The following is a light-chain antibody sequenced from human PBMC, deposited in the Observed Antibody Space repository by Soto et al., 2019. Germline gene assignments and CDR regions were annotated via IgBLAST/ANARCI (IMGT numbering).Light chain of an antibody. CDR1: QTISSY. J-gene: IGKJ2*01. Sequence: DIQMTQSPSSLSASVGDRVTITCQASQTISSYLNWYQQNPGKAPKLLIYAASSLQSGVPSRFSGSGSGTDFTLTISSLQPEDFATYYCQQSSSIPYTFGQGTKLEIK. V-gene: IGKV1-39*01. CDR2: AAS. CDR3: QQSSSIPYT.